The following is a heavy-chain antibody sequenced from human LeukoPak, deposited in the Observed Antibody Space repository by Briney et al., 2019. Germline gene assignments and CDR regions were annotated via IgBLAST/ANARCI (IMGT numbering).Heavy chain of an antibody. J-gene: IGHJ3*02. Sequence: ASVKVSCKASGDTFISYGISWVRQAPGQGLEWMGWISANNANTNYAQKLQGRVTMTIDTSTSTAYMELRSLRSDDTAVYYCASHKYCSSTSCYAFDIWGQGTMVTVSS. V-gene: IGHV1-18*01. CDR1: GDTFISYG. D-gene: IGHD2-2*01. CDR3: ASHKYCSSTSCYAFDI. CDR2: ISANNANT.